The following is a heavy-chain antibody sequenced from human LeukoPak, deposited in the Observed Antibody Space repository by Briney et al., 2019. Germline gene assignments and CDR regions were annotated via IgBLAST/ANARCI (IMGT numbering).Heavy chain of an antibody. CDR2: INSDGSST. D-gene: IGHD5-18*01. Sequence: GGSLRLSCAASGFTFSSYSMNWVRQAPGKGLVWVSRINSDGSSTSYADSVRGRFTISRDNAKNTLYLQMNSLRAEDTAVYYCATLYSYGWESDPDYWGQGTLVTVSS. J-gene: IGHJ4*02. CDR1: GFTFSSYS. V-gene: IGHV3-74*01. CDR3: ATLYSYGWESDPDY.